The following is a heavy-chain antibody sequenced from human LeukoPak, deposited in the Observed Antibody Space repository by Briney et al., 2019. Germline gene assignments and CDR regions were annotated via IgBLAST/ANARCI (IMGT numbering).Heavy chain of an antibody. CDR3: AREARLLYYYYYYMDV. D-gene: IGHD2-21*02. CDR2: IYTSGST. J-gene: IGHJ6*03. CDR1: GDSISIYY. V-gene: IGHV4-4*07. Sequence: SSLTLSLTCTVSGDSISIYYWSWLRQPAGKGLEWIGRIYTSGSTNYNPSLKSRVTMSVDTSTNQFSLKLSSVTAADTAVYYCAREARLLYYYYYYMDVWGKGTTVTISS.